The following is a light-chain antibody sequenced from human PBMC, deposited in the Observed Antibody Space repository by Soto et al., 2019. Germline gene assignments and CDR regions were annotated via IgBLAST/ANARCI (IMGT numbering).Light chain of an antibody. CDR1: QSLTNSF. CDR2: DTS. CDR3: QQCGSSST. V-gene: IGKV3-20*01. Sequence: EIVLTQSPGTLSLSPGERATLSCRASQSLTNSFIAWYQQKPGQAPRLLIYDTSSRATGIPDRFSGSGSGTDFTLTISRLEPEDFAVFYCQQCGSSSTFGQGTRLEIK. J-gene: IGKJ5*01.